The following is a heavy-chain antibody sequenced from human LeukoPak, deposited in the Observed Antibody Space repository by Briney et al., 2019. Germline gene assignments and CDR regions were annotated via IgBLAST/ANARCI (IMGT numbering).Heavy chain of an antibody. Sequence: SETLSLTCAVYGGSFSGYYWSWIRQPPGKGLEWIGEINHSGSTNYNPSLKSRVTISVDTSKNQFSLKLSSVTAADTAVYYCARELTYDSSGQLAFDIWGQGTMVTVSS. D-gene: IGHD3-22*01. V-gene: IGHV4-34*01. CDR3: ARELTYDSSGQLAFDI. CDR2: INHSGST. J-gene: IGHJ3*02. CDR1: GGSFSGYY.